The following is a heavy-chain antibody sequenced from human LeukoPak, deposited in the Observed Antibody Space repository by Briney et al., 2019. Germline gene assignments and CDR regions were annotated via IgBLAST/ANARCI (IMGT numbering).Heavy chain of an antibody. D-gene: IGHD3-16*01. J-gene: IGHJ6*03. CDR1: GYTFTSYY. CDR2: INPRGGST. Sequence: ASVKISCKASGYTFTSYYMHWVRQAPGQELEWMGIINPRGGSTSYAHKFQGRVTMTRDTSTSTVYMELSSLRSEDTAVYYCARDGATNYYYMDVWGKGTTVTVSS. CDR3: ARDGATNYYYMDV. V-gene: IGHV1-46*03.